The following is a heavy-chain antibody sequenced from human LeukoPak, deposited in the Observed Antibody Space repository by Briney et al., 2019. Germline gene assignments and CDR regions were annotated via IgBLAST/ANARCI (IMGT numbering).Heavy chain of an antibody. CDR2: INHSGST. V-gene: IGHV4-34*01. D-gene: IGHD3-16*01. Sequence: SETLSLTCAVYGGSFSGYYWSWIRQPPGKGLEWIGEINHSGSTNYNPSLKSRVTISVDTSKNQFSLKLSSGTAADTAVYYCARGRFRIMTHWGQGTLVTVSS. CDR1: GGSFSGYY. CDR3: ARGRFRIMTH. J-gene: IGHJ4*02.